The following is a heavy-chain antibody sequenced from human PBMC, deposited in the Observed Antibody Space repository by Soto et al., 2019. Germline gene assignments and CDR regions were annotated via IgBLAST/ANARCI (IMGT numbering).Heavy chain of an antibody. D-gene: IGHD2-2*01. CDR2: IYYSGST. CDR1: GGSISSGGYY. CDR3: ARAVLCSTSCYAVMSWGWFDP. Sequence: QVQLQESGPGLVKPSQTLSLTCTVSGGSISSGGYYWSWIRQHPGKGLEWIGYIYYSGSTYYNPSLKSRVTISVDTSKNQFSLKLSSVTAADTAVYYCARAVLCSTSCYAVMSWGWFDPWGQGTLVTVSS. J-gene: IGHJ5*02. V-gene: IGHV4-31*03.